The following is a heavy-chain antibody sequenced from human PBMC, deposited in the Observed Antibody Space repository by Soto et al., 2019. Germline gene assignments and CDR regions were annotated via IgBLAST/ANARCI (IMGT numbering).Heavy chain of an antibody. CDR3: AKARCSTNNCYVPDY. CDR2: ISGSGDSP. V-gene: IGHV3-23*01. Sequence: GGSLRLSCVASGFTFSTYTMSWVRQAPGKGLEWVSVISGSGDSPSYADSVQGRFSISRDNPKRTLYPQMNSLRGEDMAMYYCAKARCSTNNCYVPDYWGQGTLVTVSS. D-gene: IGHD2-2*01. J-gene: IGHJ4*02. CDR1: GFTFSTYT.